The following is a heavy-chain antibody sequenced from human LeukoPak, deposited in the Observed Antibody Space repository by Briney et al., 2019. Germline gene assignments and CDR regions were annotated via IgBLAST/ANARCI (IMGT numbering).Heavy chain of an antibody. CDR3: AKVGSGWPTYVYYFDY. CDR2: ISGSGRST. V-gene: IGHV3-23*01. CDR1: GFTFSSYA. Sequence: GGSLRLSCAASGFTFSSYAMSWVRQAPGKGLEWVSAISGSGRSTYCTDSVKGRFTISGDNSKNTLYLQMNSLSAEDTAIYYCAKVGSGWPTYVYYFDYWGQGTLVTVSS. J-gene: IGHJ4*02. D-gene: IGHD6-19*01.